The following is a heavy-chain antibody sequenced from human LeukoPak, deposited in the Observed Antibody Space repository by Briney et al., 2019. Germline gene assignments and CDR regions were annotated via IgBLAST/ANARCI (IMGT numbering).Heavy chain of an antibody. J-gene: IGHJ4*02. CDR1: GFTFSDYY. CDR2: ISSSGSTI. Sequence: GSLRLSCTASGFTFSDYYMSWIRQAPGKGLEWVSYISSSGSTIYYADSVMGRFTISRDNAQTSLYLQMSSLRDEDTAVYYCANDYGDYDYWGQGTLVTVSS. V-gene: IGHV3-11*04. D-gene: IGHD4-17*01. CDR3: ANDYGDYDY.